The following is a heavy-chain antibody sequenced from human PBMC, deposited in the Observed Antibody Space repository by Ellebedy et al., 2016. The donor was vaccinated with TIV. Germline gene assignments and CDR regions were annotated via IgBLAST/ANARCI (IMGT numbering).Heavy chain of an antibody. V-gene: IGHV1-8*01. CDR3: ARGGGYSSSWYRADY. J-gene: IGHJ4*02. D-gene: IGHD6-13*01. CDR2: MNPNSGNT. CDR1: GFRYTSYD. Sequence: ASVKVSXXASGFRYTSYDINWVRQAAGQGLEWLGWMNPNSGNTGYAQKLQGRVTMTTDTSTSTAYMELRSLRSDDTAVYYCARGGGYSSSWYRADYWGQGTLVTVSS.